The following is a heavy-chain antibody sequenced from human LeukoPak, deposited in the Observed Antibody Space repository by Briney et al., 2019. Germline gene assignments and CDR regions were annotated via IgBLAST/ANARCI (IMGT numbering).Heavy chain of an antibody. CDR2: VYYNGGT. Sequence: PSETLSLTCTVSGGSISSYYWRWIRQPPGKGLEWIGYVYYNGGTNYNPSLKSRVTISIDTSKNQFSLKLTSVTAADTAVYYCASRDLWSGYYDYWGQGTLVTVSS. CDR1: GGSISSYY. D-gene: IGHD3-3*01. V-gene: IGHV4-59*01. J-gene: IGHJ4*02. CDR3: ASRDLWSGYYDY.